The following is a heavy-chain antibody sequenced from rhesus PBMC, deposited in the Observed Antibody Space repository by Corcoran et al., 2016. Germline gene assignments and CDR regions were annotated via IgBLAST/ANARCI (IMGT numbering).Heavy chain of an antibody. J-gene: IGHJ4*01. V-gene: IGHV4S10*01. Sequence: QLQLQESGPGLVKPSETLSVTCAVSGGSISDSYRWSWIRQPPGKGLEWIGYIYGSSTSTNYNPSLKSRVTISKDTSKNQFSLKLSSVTAADTAVYYCARDYYEDDYGYDDYWGQGVLVTVSS. D-gene: IGHD3-9*01. CDR2: IYGSSTST. CDR1: GGSISDSYR. CDR3: ARDYYEDDYGYDDY.